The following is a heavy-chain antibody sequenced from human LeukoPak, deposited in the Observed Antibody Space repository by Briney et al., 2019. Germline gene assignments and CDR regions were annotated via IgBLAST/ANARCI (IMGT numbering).Heavy chain of an antibody. Sequence: GGSLRFSCAASGFTFSSYWMSWVRQAPGKGLEWVANIKQDGSEKYYVDSVKGRFTISRDNAKNSLYLQMNSLRAEDTAVYYCARGGSGSYYKSFDYWGQGTLVTVSS. J-gene: IGHJ4*02. V-gene: IGHV3-7*01. D-gene: IGHD3-10*01. CDR1: GFTFSSYW. CDR3: ARGGSGSYYKSFDY. CDR2: IKQDGSEK.